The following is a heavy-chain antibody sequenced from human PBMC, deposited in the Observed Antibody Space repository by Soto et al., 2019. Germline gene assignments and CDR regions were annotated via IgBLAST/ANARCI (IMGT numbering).Heavy chain of an antibody. V-gene: IGHV1-69*05. D-gene: IGHD2-15*01. J-gene: IGHJ4*02. CDR3: ARAGLRLTVVTPLDY. Sequence: QVQLVQSGAEVKKPGSSVKVSCTASGGTFSSYAINWVRQAPGQGLEWRGGIIPIFGTANYAQKFQGRVTITPAEATSTGYMEPNSLRSEYPAMYFRARAGLRLTVVTPLDYWGKGTLVTVSS. CDR1: GGTFSSYA. CDR2: IIPIFGTA.